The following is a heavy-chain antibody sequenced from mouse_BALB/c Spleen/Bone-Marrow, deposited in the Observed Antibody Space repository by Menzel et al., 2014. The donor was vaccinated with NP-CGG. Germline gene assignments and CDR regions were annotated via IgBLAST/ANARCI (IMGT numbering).Heavy chain of an antibody. J-gene: IGHJ3*01. CDR1: GFNIKDTY. CDR2: IDPANGNT. V-gene: IGHV14-3*02. Sequence: VQLKDSGAELVKPGASVKLSCTASGFNIKDTYMHWVKQRPEQGLEWIGRIDPANGNTKYDPKFQGKATITADTSSNTAYLQPSSLTSEDTAVYYCASYYYGSSRFAYWGQGTLVTVSA. D-gene: IGHD1-1*01. CDR3: ASYYYGSSRFAY.